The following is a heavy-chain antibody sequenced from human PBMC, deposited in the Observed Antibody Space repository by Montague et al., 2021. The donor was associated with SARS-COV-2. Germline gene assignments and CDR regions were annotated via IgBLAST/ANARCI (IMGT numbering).Heavy chain of an antibody. CDR3: ARHLAISGPAAVSDY. D-gene: IGHD2-2*01. V-gene: IGHV4-39*01. J-gene: IGHJ4*02. CDR2: IHYSEIT. Sequence: SETLSLTCTVSGDSISSGYFYWGWIRQPPGKGLEWVGTIHYSEITYYNPSLKSRVIISVDTSRNQFSLKLSSVTAADTAIYYCARHLAISGPAAVSDYWGQGTLVTVSS. CDR1: GDSISSGYFY.